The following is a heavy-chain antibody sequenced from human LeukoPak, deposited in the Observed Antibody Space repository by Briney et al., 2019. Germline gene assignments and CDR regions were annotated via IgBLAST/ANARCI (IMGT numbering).Heavy chain of an antibody. CDR2: ISGSGGST. D-gene: IGHD1-26*01. V-gene: IGHV3-23*01. CDR3: AKPSGSYYEPFQH. J-gene: IGHJ1*01. CDR1: GFTFSSYA. Sequence: GGSLRLSCAASGFTFSSYAMSWVRQAPGKGLEWVSAISGSGGSTYYADSVKGRFTISRDNSKNTLYLQMNSLRAEDTAVYYCAKPSGSYYEPFQHWGQVTLVTVSS.